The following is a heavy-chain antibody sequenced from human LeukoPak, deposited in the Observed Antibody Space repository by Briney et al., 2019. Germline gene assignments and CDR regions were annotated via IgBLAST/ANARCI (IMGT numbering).Heavy chain of an antibody. Sequence: PGGSLRLSCAASRFTFSSYWMSWVRQAPGKGREWVANIKHDGSEKYYVDSVKGRFTISRDNAKNSLYLQMNSLRAEDTAVYYCARAGNTYAYAYWGQGTLVTVSS. CDR3: ARAGNTYAYAY. CDR2: IKHDGSEK. V-gene: IGHV3-7*05. D-gene: IGHD3-16*01. CDR1: RFTFSSYW. J-gene: IGHJ4*02.